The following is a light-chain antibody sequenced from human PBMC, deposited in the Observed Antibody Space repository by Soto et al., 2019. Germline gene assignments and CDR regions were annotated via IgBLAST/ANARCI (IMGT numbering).Light chain of an antibody. Sequence: EIVMTQSPATLSVSPGERATLSCRASQSVSSNLAWYQQKPGQAPRLLIYGASTRDTGIPARFSGSGSGTEFTLTISSLQSEDCAVYYCQHYNNWLPWTFGQGTKVEIK. CDR1: QSVSSN. V-gene: IGKV3-15*01. J-gene: IGKJ1*01. CDR2: GAS. CDR3: QHYNNWLPWT.